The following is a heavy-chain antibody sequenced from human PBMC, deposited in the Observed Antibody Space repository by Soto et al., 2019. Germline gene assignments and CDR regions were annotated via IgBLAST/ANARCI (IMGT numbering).Heavy chain of an antibody. J-gene: IGHJ4*02. Sequence: QITLKESGPTLVKPTQTLTLTCTFSGFSLSTSGVGVGWIRQPPGKALEWLALIYWDDDKRYSPSLKSRLTITKDTSKNKVVLTMTNMDHVETATYYCENRPHRSLIPSVDYWGPGTLVTVSS. D-gene: IGHD2-2*01. CDR3: ENRPHRSLIPSVDY. CDR1: GFSLSTSGVG. CDR2: IYWDDDK. V-gene: IGHV2-5*02.